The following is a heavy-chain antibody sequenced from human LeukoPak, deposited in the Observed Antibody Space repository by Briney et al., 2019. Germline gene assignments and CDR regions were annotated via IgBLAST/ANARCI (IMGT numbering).Heavy chain of an antibody. CDR1: GGSISSGDYY. V-gene: IGHV4-30-4*01. CDR3: ARGSWYFDY. CDR2: IYYSGST. D-gene: IGHD1-26*01. Sequence: SETLSLTCTVSGGSISSGDYYWSWIRQPPGKCLEWIGYIYYSGSTYYNPSLKSRVTISVDPSKNQFSLKLSSVTAADTAVYYCARGSWYFDYWGQGTLVTVSS. J-gene: IGHJ4*02.